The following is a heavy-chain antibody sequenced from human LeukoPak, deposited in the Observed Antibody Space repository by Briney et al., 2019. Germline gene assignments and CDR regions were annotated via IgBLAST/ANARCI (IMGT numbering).Heavy chain of an antibody. D-gene: IGHD2-2*01. CDR1: GGTFSSYA. V-gene: IGHV1-69*06. CDR3: ARGPQRGPYQPLLEWLPCGDY. CDR2: IIPIFGTV. Sequence: ASVKVSCKASGGTFSSYAISWVRQAPGQGLEWMGGIIPIFGTVNYAQKFQGRVTITADKSTSTAYMELSSLRSEDTAVYYCARGPQRGPYQPLLEWLPCGDYWGQGTLVTVSS. J-gene: IGHJ4*02.